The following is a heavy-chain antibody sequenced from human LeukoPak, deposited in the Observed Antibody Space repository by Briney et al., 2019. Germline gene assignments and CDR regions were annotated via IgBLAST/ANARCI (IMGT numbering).Heavy chain of an antibody. J-gene: IGHJ4*02. CDR3: AREYSSSSPVDY. D-gene: IGHD6-6*01. CDR1: GFTFSSYS. Sequence: GGSLRLSCAASGFTFSSYSMNWVLQAPGKGLEWVSSISSSSSYIYYADSVKGRFTISRDNAKNSLYLQMNSLRAEDTAVYYCAREYSSSSPVDYWGQGTLVTVSS. CDR2: ISSSSSYI. V-gene: IGHV3-21*01.